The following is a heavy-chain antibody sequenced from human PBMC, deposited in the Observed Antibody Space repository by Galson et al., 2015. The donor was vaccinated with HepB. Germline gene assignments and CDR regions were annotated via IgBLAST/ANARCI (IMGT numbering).Heavy chain of an antibody. D-gene: IGHD6-19*01. CDR3: ARGGIAVAGTSFGY. V-gene: IGHV3-21*01. Sequence: MNWVRQAPGKGLEWVSSISSSSSYIYYADSVKGRFTISRDNAKNSLYLQMNSLRAEDTAVYYCARGGIAVAGTSFGYWGQGTLVTVSS. J-gene: IGHJ4*02. CDR2: ISSSSSYI.